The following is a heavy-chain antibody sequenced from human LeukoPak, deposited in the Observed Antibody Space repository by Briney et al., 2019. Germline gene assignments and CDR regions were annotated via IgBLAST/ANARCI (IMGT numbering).Heavy chain of an antibody. V-gene: IGHV4-59*08. CDR3: ARALGYCSSTSCYAAAWFDY. J-gene: IGHJ4*02. CDR1: GGSISSYY. D-gene: IGHD2-2*01. Sequence: SETLSLTCTVSGGSISSYYWSWIRQPPGKGLEWIGYIYYSGSTNYNPSLKSRVTISVDTSKNQFSLKLSSVTAADTAVYYCARALGYCSSTSCYAAAWFDYWGQGTLVTVSS. CDR2: IYYSGST.